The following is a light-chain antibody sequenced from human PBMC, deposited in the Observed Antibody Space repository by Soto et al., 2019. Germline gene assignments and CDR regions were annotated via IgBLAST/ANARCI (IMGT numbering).Light chain of an antibody. CDR2: SAS. Sequence: DIQLTQSPSFLSASVGDRVAITCRASQDITSYLAWYQQKPGKAPKLLIYSASTLQSGVPSRFSGSGSGTEFTLTISSLQPEDFATYYCQQLNTSPFTFGPGTKVDIK. J-gene: IGKJ3*01. CDR1: QDITSY. V-gene: IGKV1-9*01. CDR3: QQLNTSPFT.